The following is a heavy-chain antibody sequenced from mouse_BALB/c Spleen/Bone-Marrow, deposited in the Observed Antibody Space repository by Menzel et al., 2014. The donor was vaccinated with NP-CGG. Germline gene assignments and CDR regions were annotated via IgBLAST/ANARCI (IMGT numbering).Heavy chain of an antibody. Sequence: QVQLKESGPGLVQPSQSLSIICTVSGFSLTSYGVHWVCQSPGKGLERLGVIWCGGSTDYNAAFISRLSISKDNSKNQVFFKMNSLQPNDTAIYYCARKPVYYGYDYAMDYWGQGTSVTVSS. D-gene: IGHD2-2*01. V-gene: IGHV2-2*02. CDR1: GFSLTSYG. CDR2: IWCGGST. CDR3: ARKPVYYGYDYAMDY. J-gene: IGHJ4*01.